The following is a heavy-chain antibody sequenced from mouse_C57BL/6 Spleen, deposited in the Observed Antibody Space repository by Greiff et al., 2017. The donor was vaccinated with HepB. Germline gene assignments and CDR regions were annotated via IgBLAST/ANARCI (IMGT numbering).Heavy chain of an antibody. CDR3: ARIYYGYDGLFAY. J-gene: IGHJ3*01. V-gene: IGHV2-2*01. CDR1: GFSLTSYG. Sequence: VMLVESGPGLVQPSQRLSITCTVSGFSLTSYGVHWVRQSPGKGLEWLGVIWSGGSTDYNAAFISRLSISKDNSKSQVFFKMNSLQADDTAIYYCARIYYGYDGLFAYWGQGTLVTVSA. D-gene: IGHD2-2*01. CDR2: IWSGGST.